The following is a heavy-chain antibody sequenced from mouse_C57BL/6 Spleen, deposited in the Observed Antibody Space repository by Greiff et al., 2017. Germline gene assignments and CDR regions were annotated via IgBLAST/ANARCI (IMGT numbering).Heavy chain of an antibody. CDR2: IYPSDSET. V-gene: IGHV1-61*01. CDR3: ASGLTTVVTPYFDV. Sequence: QVQLQQPGAELVRPGSSVKLSCKASGYTFTSYWMDWVKQRPGQGLEWIGNIYPSDSETHYNQKFKDKATLTVDKSSSTAYMQLSSLTSEDSAVDYCASGLTTVVTPYFDVWGTGTTVTVSS. CDR1: GYTFTSYW. D-gene: IGHD1-1*01. J-gene: IGHJ1*03.